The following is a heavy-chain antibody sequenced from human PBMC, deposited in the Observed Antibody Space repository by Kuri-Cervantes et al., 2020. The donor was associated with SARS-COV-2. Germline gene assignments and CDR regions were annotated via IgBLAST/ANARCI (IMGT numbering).Heavy chain of an antibody. Sequence: GESLKISCAVSGFTFSSYAMSWVRQAPGKGLEWVSAISGSGGSTYYADSVKGRFTISRDNSKNTLYLQMNSLRAEDTAVYYCAKLPGPDATNWYDPWGQGTLVTVSS. CDR1: GFTFSSYA. CDR3: AKLPGPDATNWYDP. J-gene: IGHJ5*02. CDR2: ISGSGGST. V-gene: IGHV3-23*01. D-gene: IGHD2-2*01.